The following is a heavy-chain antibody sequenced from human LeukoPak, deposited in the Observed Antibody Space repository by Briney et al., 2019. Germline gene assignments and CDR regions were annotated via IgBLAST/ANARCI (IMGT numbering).Heavy chain of an antibody. CDR1: GFTFDDYA. Sequence: GGSLRLSCAASGFTFDDYAMHWVRQAPGKGLEWVSLISGDGGSTYYPASVKGRFPLSRDNSKNSLYLQMNSLSPEEPALYYCAKDRSPYGDYGGDYWGQGTLVTVSS. CDR2: ISGDGGST. D-gene: IGHD4-17*01. V-gene: IGHV3-43*02. CDR3: AKDRSPYGDYGGDY. J-gene: IGHJ4*02.